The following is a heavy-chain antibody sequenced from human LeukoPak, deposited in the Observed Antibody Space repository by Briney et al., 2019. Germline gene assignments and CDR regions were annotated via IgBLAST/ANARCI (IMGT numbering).Heavy chain of an antibody. CDR3: SRRFAS. Sequence: SGGSLRLSCAASGFTVSSNYMSWVRQAPGKGLEWVSYIDGAGDTIYYADSVKGRFTISSDNPKNSLDLQMNSLRDEATAVYYCSRRFASWGQGTLVTVSS. V-gene: IGHV3-48*02. CDR2: IDGAGDTI. CDR1: GFTVSSNY. J-gene: IGHJ4*02.